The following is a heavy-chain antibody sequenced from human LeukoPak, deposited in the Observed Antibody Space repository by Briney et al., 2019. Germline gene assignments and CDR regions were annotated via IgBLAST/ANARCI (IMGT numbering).Heavy chain of an antibody. CDR2: IYYSGST. CDR3: AGSYYDSSGLFDP. V-gene: IGHV4-59*01. CDR1: GGSISSYY. Sequence: PSETLSITCTVSGGSISSYYWSWIRQPPGKGLEWIGYIYYSGSTNYNPSLKSRVTISVDTSKNQFSLKLSSVTAADTAVYYCAGSYYDSSGLFDPWGQGTLVTVSS. J-gene: IGHJ5*02. D-gene: IGHD3-22*01.